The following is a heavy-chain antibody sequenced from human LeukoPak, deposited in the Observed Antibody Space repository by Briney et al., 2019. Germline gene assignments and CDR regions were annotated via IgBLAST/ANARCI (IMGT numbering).Heavy chain of an antibody. CDR3: ARDLGLVTATDNWFDP. CDR2: IKQDGSEK. D-gene: IGHD2-21*02. J-gene: IGHJ5*02. V-gene: IGHV3-7*01. Sequence: GGSLRLSCAASGFTFSSYSMNLVRQAPGKGLEWVDNIKQDGSEKYYVDSVKGRFTISRDNAKNSLYLQMNSLRAEDTAVYYCARDLGLVTATDNWFDPWGQGTLVTVSS. CDR1: GFTFSSYS.